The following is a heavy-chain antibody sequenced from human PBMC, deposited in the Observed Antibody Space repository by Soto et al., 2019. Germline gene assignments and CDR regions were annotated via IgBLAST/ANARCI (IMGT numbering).Heavy chain of an antibody. CDR1: GFTFSNYA. CDR3: AREVASVEA. V-gene: IGHV3-23*01. J-gene: IGHJ5*02. Sequence: PGGSLRLSCAASGFTFSNYAMNWVRQAPGKGLEWVSTISNSGGSTNYADSVKGRFTISRDNAKNSLYLQMNSLRDEDTAVYYCAREVASVEAWGQGTLVTVSS. CDR2: ISNSGGST. D-gene: IGHD2-15*01.